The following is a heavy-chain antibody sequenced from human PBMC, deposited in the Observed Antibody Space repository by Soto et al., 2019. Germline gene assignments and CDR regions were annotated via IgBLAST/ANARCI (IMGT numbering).Heavy chain of an antibody. D-gene: IGHD6-19*01. V-gene: IGHV1-69*01. CDR3: ARPAKLSGYSSGWYDSAFDY. Sequence: QVQLVQSGAEVKKPVSSVKVSCKASGGTFSSYAISWVRQAPGQGLEWMGGIIPIFGTANYAQKFQGRVTITADESTSTAYMELSSLRSEDTAVYYCARPAKLSGYSSGWYDSAFDYWGQGTLVTFSS. CDR2: IIPIFGTA. J-gene: IGHJ4*02. CDR1: GGTFSSYA.